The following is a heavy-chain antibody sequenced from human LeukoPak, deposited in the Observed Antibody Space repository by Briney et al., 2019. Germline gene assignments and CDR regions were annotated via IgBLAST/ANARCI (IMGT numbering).Heavy chain of an antibody. CDR1: GYTFTGYY. Sequence: ASVKVSCKASGYTFTGYYTHWVRQAPGQGLEWMGWINPNSGGTNYAQKFQGRVTMTRDTSISTAYMELSRLRSDDTAVYYCARVRYSSSWSHNPYYFDYWGQGTLVTVSS. J-gene: IGHJ4*02. CDR2: INPNSGGT. D-gene: IGHD6-13*01. CDR3: ARVRYSSSWSHNPYYFDY. V-gene: IGHV1-2*02.